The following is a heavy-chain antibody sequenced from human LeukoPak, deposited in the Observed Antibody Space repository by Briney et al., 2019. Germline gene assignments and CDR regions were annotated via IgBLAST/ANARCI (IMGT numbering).Heavy chain of an antibody. CDR1: GDSISSNSAA. Sequence: SQTLSLTCAISGDSISSNSAAWNWISQSPSRGLEWLGRTYYGSKWYNEYAISVKSPITINANTSKNQFSLQLNSVTPEDTAVYYCARELTGFDYWGQGTLVTVSS. J-gene: IGHJ4*02. CDR3: ARELTGFDY. CDR2: TYYGSKWYN. D-gene: IGHD7-27*01. V-gene: IGHV6-1*01.